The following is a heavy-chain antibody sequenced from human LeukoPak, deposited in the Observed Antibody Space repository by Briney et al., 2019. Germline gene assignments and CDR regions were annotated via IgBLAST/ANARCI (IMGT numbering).Heavy chain of an antibody. CDR2: ISSSSSYI. V-gene: IGHV3-21*01. J-gene: IGHJ4*02. CDR1: GLTFSRYA. D-gene: IGHD2-2*02. Sequence: GGSLRLSCAVSGLTFSRYAMSWVRQAPVKGLEWVSSISSSSSYIYYADSVKGRFTISRDNAKNSLYLQMNSLRAEDTAVYYCARGYPSDYWGQGTLVTVSS. CDR3: ARGYPSDY.